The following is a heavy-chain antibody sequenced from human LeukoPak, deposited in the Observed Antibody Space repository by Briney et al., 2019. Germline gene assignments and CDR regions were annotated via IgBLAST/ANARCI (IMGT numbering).Heavy chain of an antibody. CDR3: ARDGSGFYLYNYMDV. CDR2: ISTVSTYT. V-gene: IGHV3-21*06. J-gene: IGHJ6*03. CDR1: GFTFTDYS. D-gene: IGHD6-25*01. Sequence: PGGSLRLSCAPSGFTFTDYSMNWVRQAPGKVLEWVASISTVSTYTFYADSVKGRFSISRDNVRNLLYLQMSSLGAEDTAVYYCARDGSGFYLYNYMDVWGKGTTVTVSS.